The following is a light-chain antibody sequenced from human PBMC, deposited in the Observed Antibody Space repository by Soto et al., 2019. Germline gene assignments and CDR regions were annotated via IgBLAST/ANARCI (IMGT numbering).Light chain of an antibody. Sequence: VLTQSPATLSLSPGERATLSCRASENVRTFVDWYQQKPGQAPRLLIYGASNRATDIPARFSGSGSGTDFTLTISNLEPEDFAVYYCHQYNNYMYTFGQGTKLEIK. CDR2: GAS. J-gene: IGKJ2*01. CDR3: HQYNNYMYT. CDR1: ENVRTF. V-gene: IGKV3-11*01.